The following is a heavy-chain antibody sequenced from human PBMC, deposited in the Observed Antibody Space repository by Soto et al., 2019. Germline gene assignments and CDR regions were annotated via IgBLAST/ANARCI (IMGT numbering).Heavy chain of an antibody. CDR2: ISSSSSTI. D-gene: IGHD3-22*01. V-gene: IGHV3-48*02. CDR3: ARDLYDSSGYYYGAGAFDI. Sequence: VQLVESGGGLVQPGGSLRLSCAASGFTFSSYSMNWVRQAPGKGLEWVSYISSSSSTIYYADSVKGRFTISRDNAKNSLYLQMNSLRDEDTAVYYCARDLYDSSGYYYGAGAFDIWGQGTMVTVSS. J-gene: IGHJ3*02. CDR1: GFTFSSYS.